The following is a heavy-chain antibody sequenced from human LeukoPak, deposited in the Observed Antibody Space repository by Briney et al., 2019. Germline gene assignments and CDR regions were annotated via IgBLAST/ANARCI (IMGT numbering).Heavy chain of an antibody. V-gene: IGHV3-33*08. D-gene: IGHD2-15*01. CDR1: GFTFNTYG. Sequence: PGRSLRLSCAASGFTFNTYGIHWVRQAPGKGLEWVAVIWYDGNKEYYTDSVKGRFTISRDNSKNTLYLQMNSLRAEDAAVYYCARVDSFCSGEGCYYYYGMDVWGQGTTVTVSS. CDR3: ARVDSFCSGEGCYYYYGMDV. CDR2: IWYDGNKE. J-gene: IGHJ6*02.